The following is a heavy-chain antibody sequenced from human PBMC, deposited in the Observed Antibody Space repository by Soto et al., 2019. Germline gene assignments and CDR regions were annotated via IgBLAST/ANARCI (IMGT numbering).Heavy chain of an antibody. J-gene: IGHJ5*02. CDR1: GFTFSSYG. D-gene: IGHD1-26*01. CDR2: IWYDGSNK. V-gene: IGHV3-33*01. Sequence: GGSLRLSCAASGFTFSSYGMHWVRQAPGKGLEWVAVIWYDGSNKYYADSVKGRFTISRDNSKNTLYLQMNSLRAEDTAVYYCARECPKSLYSVGGRTQNRNWFDPWGQGTLVTVSS. CDR3: ARECPKSLYSVGGRTQNRNWFDP.